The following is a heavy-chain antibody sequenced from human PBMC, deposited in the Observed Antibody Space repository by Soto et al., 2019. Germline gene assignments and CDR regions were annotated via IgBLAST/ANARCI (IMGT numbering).Heavy chain of an antibody. CDR3: ARDQTVTSYDAFDI. V-gene: IGHV3-21*01. CDR2: ISSSSSYI. Sequence: PGGSLILSCAASGFTFSSYSMNWVRQAPGKGLEWVSSISSSSSYIYYADSVKGRFTISRDNAKNSLYLQMNSLRAEDTAVYYCARDQTVTSYDAFDIWGQGTMVTVSS. CDR1: GFTFSSYS. D-gene: IGHD4-4*01. J-gene: IGHJ3*02.